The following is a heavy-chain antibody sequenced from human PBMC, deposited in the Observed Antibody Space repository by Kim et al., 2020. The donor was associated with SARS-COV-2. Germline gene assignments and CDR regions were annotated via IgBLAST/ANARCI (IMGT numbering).Heavy chain of an antibody. D-gene: IGHD5-12*01. CDR3: ARWLDDRGYIYQN. V-gene: IGHV3-21*01. CDR2: ISGGSDDI. CDR1: GFTFNDYV. J-gene: IGHJ1*01. Sequence: GGSLRLSCAASGFTFNDYVMTWVRQAPGKGLEWVSSISGGSDDIFYADSVKGRFTISRDNAKNSLSLELNSLRAEDTAVYYCARWLDDRGYIYQNWGQGTLVTVSS.